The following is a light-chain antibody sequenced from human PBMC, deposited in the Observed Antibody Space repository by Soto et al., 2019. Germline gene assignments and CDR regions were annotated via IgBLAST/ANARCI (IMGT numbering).Light chain of an antibody. CDR3: EGWGPISDHHG. Sequence: SYELTQPPSVSVAPGQTARLSCGGNNIESKSVHWYQQRPGQAPVLVIYVDSDRPSGIPDRFSASTSGITAALTMSRVEAGDVADYYCEGWGPISDHHGFGSGTKLAVL. V-gene: IGLV3-21*02. CDR1: NIESKS. CDR2: VDS. J-gene: IGLJ1*01.